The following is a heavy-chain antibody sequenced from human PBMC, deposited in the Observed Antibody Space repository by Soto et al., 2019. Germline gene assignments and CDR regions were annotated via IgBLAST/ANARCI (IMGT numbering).Heavy chain of an antibody. D-gene: IGHD3-3*01. Sequence: SETLCITCAIYGGSVNVYYWDWIRRPPGKGLEWIGEINHTGGTHYNPSLKSRVTMSVDTSKNQFSLRLSSVTAADTAIYYCATRITVFGLLIPPFDPWGQGTQVTVSS. CDR3: ATRITVFGLLIPPFDP. CDR2: INHTGGT. V-gene: IGHV4-34*01. CDR1: GGSVNVYY. J-gene: IGHJ5*02.